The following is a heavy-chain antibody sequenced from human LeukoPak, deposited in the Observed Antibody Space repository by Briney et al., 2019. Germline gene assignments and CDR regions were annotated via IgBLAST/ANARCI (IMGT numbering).Heavy chain of an antibody. J-gene: IGHJ5*02. CDR3: ARGGYYGSGNDFRFDP. V-gene: IGHV4-59*01. D-gene: IGHD3-10*01. CDR2: IHYTGST. CDR1: GGSIHSY. Sequence: SETLSLTCTVSGGSIHSYWSWIRQPAGKGLECIGYIHYTGSTNYNPSLKSRVTISVETSKNQFSLKLKSVTAADTAVYYCARGGYYGSGNDFRFDPWGQGTLVTVSS.